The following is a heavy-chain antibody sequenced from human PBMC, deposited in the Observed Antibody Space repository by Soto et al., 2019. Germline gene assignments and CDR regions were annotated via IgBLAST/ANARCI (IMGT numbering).Heavy chain of an antibody. V-gene: IGHV3-74*01. Sequence: GGSLRLSCAASGFTFSSHWMHWVRQAPGKGLVWVSRIDGAGTTTYYADSVQGRFTVSRDNAKNTLFLQMNSLRAEDTALYYCARGPFYVDVWGQGTTVTVSS. CDR1: GFTFSSHW. CDR2: IDGAGTTT. J-gene: IGHJ6*02. D-gene: IGHD3-16*01. CDR3: ARGPFYVDV.